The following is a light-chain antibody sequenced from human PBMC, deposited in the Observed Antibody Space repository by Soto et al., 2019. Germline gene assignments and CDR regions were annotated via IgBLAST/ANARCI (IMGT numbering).Light chain of an antibody. CDR2: DAS. Sequence: DIQMTQSPSSLSASVGDRVTITCQSSQDISNYLNWYQQKPGKAPKLLIYDASNLETGVPSRFSGSGSGTDFPLTISSLQHEDIATYYCQQYDNLPITFGQGTRLEIK. CDR1: QDISNY. V-gene: IGKV1-33*01. J-gene: IGKJ5*01. CDR3: QQYDNLPIT.